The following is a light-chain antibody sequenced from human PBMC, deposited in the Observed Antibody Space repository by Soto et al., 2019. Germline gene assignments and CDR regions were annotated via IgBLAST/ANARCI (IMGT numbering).Light chain of an antibody. CDR3: QQYGSSPLT. J-gene: IGKJ4*01. Sequence: ETVLTQSPGTLSLSPGERASLSCRASQSISGLYLAWYQQKPGQAPRLLIYDASSMATGIPDRFSGSGSGTDFILTISRLEPEDFAVYYCQQYGSSPLTFGGGTKVEIK. CDR1: QSISGLY. CDR2: DAS. V-gene: IGKV3-20*01.